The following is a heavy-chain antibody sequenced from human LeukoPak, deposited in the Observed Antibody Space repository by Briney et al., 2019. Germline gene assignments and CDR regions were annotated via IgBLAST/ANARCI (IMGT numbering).Heavy chain of an antibody. CDR1: GGSISSGGYY. V-gene: IGHV4-61*08. D-gene: IGHD4-17*01. CDR3: ARVVYGDSSKDFDH. CDR2: INHSGST. Sequence: SETLSLTCTVSGGSISSGGYYWSWIRQPPGKGLEWIGEINHSGSTNYNPSLKSRVAISVDTSKNQFSLKLNSVTAADTAVYYCARVVYGDSSKDFDHWGQGTLVTVSS. J-gene: IGHJ4*02.